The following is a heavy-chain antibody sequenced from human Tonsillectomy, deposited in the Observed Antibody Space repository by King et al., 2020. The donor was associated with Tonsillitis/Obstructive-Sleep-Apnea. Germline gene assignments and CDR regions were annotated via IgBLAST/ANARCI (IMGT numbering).Heavy chain of an antibody. CDR1: GGTFSSNG. Sequence: QLVQSGAEVKKPGSSVKVSCKASGGTFSSNGITWVRQAPGQGLEWMGGIIPILGIANYAQEFQGRVTITADESTNTAHMEVSSLRSEDTAVYYCARLTSGYTSGWYGYWGQGTLVTVSS. J-gene: IGHJ4*02. V-gene: IGHV1-69*10. D-gene: IGHD6-19*01. CDR3: ARLTSGYTSGWYGY. CDR2: IIPILGIA.